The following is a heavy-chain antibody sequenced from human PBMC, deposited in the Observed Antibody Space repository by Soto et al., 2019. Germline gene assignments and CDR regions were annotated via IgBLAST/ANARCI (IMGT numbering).Heavy chain of an antibody. Sequence: VQLVQSGAEVKKPGASVKVSCKASGYTFTSYGISWVRQAPGQGLEWMGWISANNGNTNYALKVQGRVTMTTDTSTSTAYMELRSLRSDDTAVYYCARGYCSGGSCYSLIDYWGQGTLVTVSS. D-gene: IGHD2-15*01. CDR1: GYTFTSYG. CDR3: ARGYCSGGSCYSLIDY. V-gene: IGHV1-18*01. J-gene: IGHJ4*02. CDR2: ISANNGNT.